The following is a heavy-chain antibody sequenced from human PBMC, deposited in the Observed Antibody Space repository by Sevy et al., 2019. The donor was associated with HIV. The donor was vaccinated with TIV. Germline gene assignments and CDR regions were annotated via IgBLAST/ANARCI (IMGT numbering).Heavy chain of an antibody. V-gene: IGHV3-23*01. J-gene: IGHJ4*02. D-gene: IGHD3-16*01. CDR1: VLSLTTTG. CDR3: AGGDTTMITDLDY. Sequence: GGSLRLSCAASVLSLTTTGLSWVRQAPGKGLEWVAGVTSDGATYYADSVRDRFTVSRDNSKNTLYLQLNNLRADDTAVFYCAGGDTTMITDLDYWGQGTLVTVSS. CDR2: VTSDGAT.